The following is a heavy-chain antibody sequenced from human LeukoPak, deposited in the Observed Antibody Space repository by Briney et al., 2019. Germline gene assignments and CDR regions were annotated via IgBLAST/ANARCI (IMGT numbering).Heavy chain of an antibody. V-gene: IGHV3-23*01. J-gene: IGHJ4*02. D-gene: IGHD3-10*01. CDR1: GITLSNYA. Sequence: GGSLRLSCVVSGITLSNYAMSWVRQAPGKGLEWVSGISERGGSTNYADSVKRRFIISRDTSKNTVYLQMSSLRVEDPAVYFCAKRGIVVRAVIIIGFHKEAYYFDYWGQGILVTVSS. CDR2: ISERGGST. CDR3: AKRGIVVRAVIIIGFHKEAYYFDY.